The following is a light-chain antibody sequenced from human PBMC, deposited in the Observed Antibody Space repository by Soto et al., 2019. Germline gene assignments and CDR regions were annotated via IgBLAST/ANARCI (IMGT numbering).Light chain of an antibody. V-gene: IGKV3-15*01. CDR3: QHYNNWPE. J-gene: IGKJ2*01. CDR1: QSIRTN. Sequence: ETVMTQSPATLSVSPGERATLSCRASQSIRTNLAWYQQKPGQAPRLLIYGASTRATGIPARFSGSGSGTEFTLTINSLQSEDFAVYYCQHYNNWPEFGQGTKLEIK. CDR2: GAS.